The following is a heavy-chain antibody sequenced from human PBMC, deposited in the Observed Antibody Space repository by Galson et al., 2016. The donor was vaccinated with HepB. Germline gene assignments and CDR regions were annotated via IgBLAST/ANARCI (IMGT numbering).Heavy chain of an antibody. Sequence: LSLTCTVSGGSISSYYWSWMRQPPGKGLEWIGYIYYFGSTNYNPSLQSRVTISVDTSKTLFSLQVTSVTAADTAVYYCARSLYYDFWSGLGSGFYPWGQGTLVTVSS. CDR2: IYYFGST. CDR3: ARSLYYDFWSGLGSGFYP. CDR1: GGSISSYY. D-gene: IGHD3-3*01. V-gene: IGHV4-59*01. J-gene: IGHJ5*02.